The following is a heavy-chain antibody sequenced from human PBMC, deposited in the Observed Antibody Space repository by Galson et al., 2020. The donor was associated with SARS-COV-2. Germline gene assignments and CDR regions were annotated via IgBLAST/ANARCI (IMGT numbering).Heavy chain of an antibody. V-gene: IGHV1-24*01. D-gene: IGHD3-22*01. J-gene: IGHJ4*02. CDR1: GYTLTELS. CDR3: ATAPAYYYDSSGWY. CDR2: FDPEDGET. Sequence: ASAKVSCKASGYTLTELSMHWVRQAPGKGLEWMGGFDPEDGETIYAQKFQGRVTMTEDTSTDTAYMELSSLRSEDTAVYYCATAPAYYYDSSGWYWGQGTLVTVSS.